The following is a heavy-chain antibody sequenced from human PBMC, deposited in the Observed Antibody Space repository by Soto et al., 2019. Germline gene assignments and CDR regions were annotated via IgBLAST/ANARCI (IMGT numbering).Heavy chain of an antibody. CDR1: GFTFGSYA. CDR3: AKAGSPDSGGMGGWFDP. V-gene: IGHV3-23*01. J-gene: IGHJ5*02. Sequence: EIQLLESGGGFVQPGGSLRLSCAASGFTFGSYAMSWVRQAPGKGLEWVSTIGASSGDAHYADSVKGRFTVSRDNSKNTLSLQMSSLRADDTAIYSCAKAGSPDSGGMGGWFDPWGLGTLVTVSS. D-gene: IGHD3-16*01. CDR2: IGASSGDA.